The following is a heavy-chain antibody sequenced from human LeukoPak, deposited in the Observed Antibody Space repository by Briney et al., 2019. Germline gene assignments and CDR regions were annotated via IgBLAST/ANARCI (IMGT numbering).Heavy chain of an antibody. CDR2: IYYSGST. CDR1: GGSISSGDYY. Sequence: SETLSLTCTVSGGSISSGDYYWSWIRQPPGKGLEWIGYIYYSGSTYYNPSLKSRVTISVDTSKNQFSLKLSSVTAADTAVYYCARYYTPDSSGYYYFDYWGQGTLVTVSS. J-gene: IGHJ4*02. CDR3: ARYYTPDSSGYYYFDY. V-gene: IGHV4-30-4*01. D-gene: IGHD3-22*01.